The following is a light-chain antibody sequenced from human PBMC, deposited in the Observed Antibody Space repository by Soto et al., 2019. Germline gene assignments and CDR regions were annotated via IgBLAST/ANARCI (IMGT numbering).Light chain of an antibody. V-gene: IGLV2-23*01. CDR1: RSDVGSYNL. Sequence: QSALTQPASESGTPGQSITISCTGTRSDVGSYNLVSWYQQHPGKAPKLMIYEGSKRPSGVSNRFSGSKSGNTASLTISGLQAEDEADYYCCSYAGSSTPYVFGTGTKVTVL. CDR3: CSYAGSSTPYV. CDR2: EGS. J-gene: IGLJ1*01.